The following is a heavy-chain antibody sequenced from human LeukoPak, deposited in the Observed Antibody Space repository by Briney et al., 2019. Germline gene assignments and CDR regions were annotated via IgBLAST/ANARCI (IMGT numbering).Heavy chain of an antibody. CDR1: GLIVSSNY. V-gene: IGHV3-53*01. CDR3: ARATSSSLYSAFDI. Sequence: PGGSLRLSCAASGLIVSSNYMSWVRQAPGKGLEWVSVVYSGGNTYYADSVKGRFTISRDNSKNTLYLQMNSLIFEDTAVYYCARATSSSLYSAFDIWGQGTMVTVSS. CDR2: VYSGGNT. D-gene: IGHD6-13*01. J-gene: IGHJ3*02.